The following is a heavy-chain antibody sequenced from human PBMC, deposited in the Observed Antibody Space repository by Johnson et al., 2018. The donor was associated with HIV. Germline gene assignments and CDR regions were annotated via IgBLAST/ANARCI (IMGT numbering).Heavy chain of an antibody. Sequence: VQLVESGGGVVRPGGSLRLSCAASGFTFDDYGMSWVRQPPGKGLEWVSGINWNGGSTGYADSVKGRFTISRDNAKNSLYLQMNSLRAEDTALYYCAKWTRDGYNYVHAFDIWGQGTMVTVSS. D-gene: IGHD5-24*01. CDR3: AKWTRDGYNYVHAFDI. CDR1: GFTFDDYG. V-gene: IGHV3-20*04. CDR2: INWNGGST. J-gene: IGHJ3*02.